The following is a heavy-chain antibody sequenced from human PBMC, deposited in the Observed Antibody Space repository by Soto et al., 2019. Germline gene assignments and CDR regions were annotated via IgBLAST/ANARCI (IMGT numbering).Heavy chain of an antibody. D-gene: IGHD6-19*01. J-gene: IGHJ6*02. Sequence: LRLSCAASGFTFSSYGMHWVRQAPGKGLEWVAVISYDGSNKYYADSVKGRFTISRDNSKNTLYLQMNSLRAEDTAVYYCAKDLAVADPYYYYGMDVWGQGTTVTVSS. CDR2: ISYDGSNK. CDR3: AKDLAVADPYYYYGMDV. V-gene: IGHV3-30*18. CDR1: GFTFSSYG.